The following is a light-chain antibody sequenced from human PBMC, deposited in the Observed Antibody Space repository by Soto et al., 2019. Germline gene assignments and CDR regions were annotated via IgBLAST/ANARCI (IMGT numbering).Light chain of an antibody. CDR3: QQYNNWPPLYT. V-gene: IGKV3-15*01. Sequence: EIVMTQSPATLSVSPGERATLSSSASQSVSSNLAWYQQKPGQAPRLLIYGASTRATGIPARFSGSGSGTEFTLTISSLQSQDFAVYYCQQYNNWPPLYTFGQGTKLEIK. CDR2: GAS. J-gene: IGKJ2*01. CDR1: QSVSSN.